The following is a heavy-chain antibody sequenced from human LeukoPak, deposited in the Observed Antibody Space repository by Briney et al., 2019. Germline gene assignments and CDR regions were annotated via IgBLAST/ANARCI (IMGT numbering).Heavy chain of an antibody. CDR2: IYSDGST. D-gene: IGHD3-22*01. Sequence: PGESLRLSCAASGFTFNSYWMTWVRQAPGKGLEWVSVIYSDGSTFYADSVKGRFSISRDSSKNTLYLQLNSLRAEDTALYYCVRDRYYYDSSGYYDAFDTWGQGTMVTVSS. J-gene: IGHJ3*02. CDR3: VRDRYYYDSSGYYDAFDT. CDR1: GFTFNSYW. V-gene: IGHV3-53*01.